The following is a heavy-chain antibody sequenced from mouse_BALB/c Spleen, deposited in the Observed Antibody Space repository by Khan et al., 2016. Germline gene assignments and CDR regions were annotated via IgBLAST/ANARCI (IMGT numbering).Heavy chain of an antibody. CDR2: IYPGDGDT. CDR1: GYAFSGYW. J-gene: IGHJ3*01. V-gene: IGHV1-80*01. CDR3: ARGTPFAS. D-gene: IGHD2-14*01. Sequence: QVQLQQSGAELVRPGSSVKISCKASGYAFSGYWMNWVKQRPGQGLEWIGQIYPGDGDTNYNEKSKGKATLTVDKSSSTAYMQLSSLTSEDSAIYFCARGTPFASWGQGTLVTVSA.